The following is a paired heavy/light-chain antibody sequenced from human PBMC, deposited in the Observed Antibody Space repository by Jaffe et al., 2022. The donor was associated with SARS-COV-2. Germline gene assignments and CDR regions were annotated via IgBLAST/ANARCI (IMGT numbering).Light chain of an antibody. CDR3: QQANSFPYT. V-gene: IGKV1-12*01. J-gene: IGKJ2*01. CDR1: QGISSW. CDR2: TAS. Sequence: DIQMTQSPSSVSASVGDRVTITCRASQGISSWLAWYQQKPGRAPKLLIYTASSLQSGVPSRFSGSGSGTDFTLTISSLQPEDFATYYCQQANSFPYTFGQGTKLEIK.
Heavy chain of an antibody. CDR2: IYYSGTT. CDR3: ARLGAPRKFEY. J-gene: IGHJ4*02. V-gene: IGHV4-39*01. CDR1: GGSISSTNYY. Sequence: QLQLQESGPGLVKPSETLSLTCSVSGGSISSTNYYWGWIRRPPGKGLEWIGNIYYSGTTYYNPSLKSRVTISVDTSKNQFSLRLSSVTAADTAVYYCARLGAPRKFEYWGQGTLVTVSS.